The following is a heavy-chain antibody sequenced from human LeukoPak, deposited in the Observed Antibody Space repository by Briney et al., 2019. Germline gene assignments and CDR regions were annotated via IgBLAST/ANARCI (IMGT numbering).Heavy chain of an antibody. CDR1: GGSISSGSYY. Sequence: SETLSLTCAVSGGSISSGSYYWSWIRQPAGKGLEWIGRIYTSGSTNYNPSLKSRVTISVDTSKNQFSLKLSSVTAADTAVYYCARDSSGSLDFDYWGQGTLVTVSS. V-gene: IGHV4-61*02. D-gene: IGHD3-10*01. CDR2: IYTSGST. J-gene: IGHJ4*02. CDR3: ARDSSGSLDFDY.